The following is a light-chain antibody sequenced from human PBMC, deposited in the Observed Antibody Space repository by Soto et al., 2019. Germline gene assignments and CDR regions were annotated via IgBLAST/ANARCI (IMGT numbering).Light chain of an antibody. CDR1: RSVSSN. Sequence: EMVMTRSPATVSGWPLEVATRAVMGRRSVSSNLAWYQQKPGQAPRLLISGASTRATGIPDRFSGSGSGTDFTLTITSLEPEDFAVFYCHQYGISPPTFGQGTRVDIK. V-gene: IGKV3D-15*01. CDR2: GAS. CDR3: HQYGISPPT. J-gene: IGKJ1*01.